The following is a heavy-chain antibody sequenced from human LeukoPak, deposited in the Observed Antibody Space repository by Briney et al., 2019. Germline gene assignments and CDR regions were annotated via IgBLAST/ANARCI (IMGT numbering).Heavy chain of an antibody. V-gene: IGHV4-39*07. CDR3: ARDGPDWYYGSGSYYNVRWFDP. CDR1: GGSISSSSYY. CDR2: IYYSGST. D-gene: IGHD3-10*01. Sequence: SETLSLTCTVSGGSISSSSYYWGWIRQPPGKGLEWIGSIYYSGSTYYNPSLKSRVTISVDTSKNQFSLKLSSVTAADTAVYYCARDGPDWYYGSGSYYNVRWFDPWGQGTLVTVSS. J-gene: IGHJ5*02.